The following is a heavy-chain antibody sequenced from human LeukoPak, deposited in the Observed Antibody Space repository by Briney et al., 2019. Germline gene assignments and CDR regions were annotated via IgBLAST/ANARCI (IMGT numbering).Heavy chain of an antibody. V-gene: IGHV3-7*03. CDR3: ARDRAVQYNWNDVPGDY. D-gene: IGHD1-1*01. J-gene: IGHJ4*02. CDR2: IKQDGSEK. Sequence: GSLRLSCAASGFPFSSYWMSWVRQAPGKGLEWVASIKQDGSEKYYVDSVKGRFTISRDNAKNSLYLQMNSLRAEDTAVYYCARDRAVQYNWNDVPGDYWGQGTLVTVSS. CDR1: GFPFSSYW.